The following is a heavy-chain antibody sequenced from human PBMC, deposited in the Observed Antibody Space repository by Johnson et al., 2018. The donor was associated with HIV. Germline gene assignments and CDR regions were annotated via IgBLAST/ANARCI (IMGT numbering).Heavy chain of an antibody. CDR1: GFTFSSYP. J-gene: IGHJ3*01. CDR3: AKVDCGGDTCAGYDPFDL. Sequence: QVQLVESGGGVVQPGRSLRLSCAASGFTFSSYPMHWVRQAPGKGLEWVAIISYDGGNKYYADSVKGRFTISRDNSKYTVDLQMNSLRVEDTAVYYCAKVDCGGDTCAGYDPFDLWGQGTLVTVSS. V-gene: IGHV3-30*04. D-gene: IGHD2-21*01. CDR2: ISYDGGNK.